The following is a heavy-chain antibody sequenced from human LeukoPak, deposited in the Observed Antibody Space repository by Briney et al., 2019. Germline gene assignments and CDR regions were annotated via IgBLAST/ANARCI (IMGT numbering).Heavy chain of an antibody. Sequence: GGSLRLSCAASGFTFDDYGLSWVRQAPGKGLEWVSGINWNGGSTGYADSVKGRFTISRDNAKKSLYLQMNSLRAEDTAVYYCARDGIAARQRLDYWGQGTLVTVSS. CDR3: ARDGIAARQRLDY. D-gene: IGHD6-6*01. J-gene: IGHJ4*02. CDR2: INWNGGST. V-gene: IGHV3-20*04. CDR1: GFTFDDYG.